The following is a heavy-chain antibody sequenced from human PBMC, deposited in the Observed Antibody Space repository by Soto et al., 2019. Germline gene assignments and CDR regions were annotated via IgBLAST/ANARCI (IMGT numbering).Heavy chain of an antibody. CDR2: ISAYNGNT. CDR3: ARDRPPTPLTGTTRDY. D-gene: IGHD1-20*01. Sequence: QVQLVQSGAEVKKPGASVKVSCKASGYTFTSYGISWVRQAPGQGLEWMGWISAYNGNTNYAQKLQGRVTMTTDTSTSTAYMELRSPRSDDTAVYYCARDRPPTPLTGTTRDYWGQGTLVTVSS. V-gene: IGHV1-18*01. J-gene: IGHJ4*02. CDR1: GYTFTSYG.